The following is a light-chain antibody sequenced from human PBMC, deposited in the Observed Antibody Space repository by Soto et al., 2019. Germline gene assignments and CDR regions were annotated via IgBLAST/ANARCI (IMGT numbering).Light chain of an antibody. J-gene: IGKJ3*01. CDR2: GAS. Sequence: EIVMTQSPASLSVSPGERATLSCRASQSVSINLAWYQQKPGQAPRLLIYGASSRATDIPDRFSGSGSGTEFTLTINSLQSEDVAVYYCHQYNNWRSIFTFGPGTKVDIK. CDR3: HQYNNWRSIFT. CDR1: QSVSIN. V-gene: IGKV3D-15*01.